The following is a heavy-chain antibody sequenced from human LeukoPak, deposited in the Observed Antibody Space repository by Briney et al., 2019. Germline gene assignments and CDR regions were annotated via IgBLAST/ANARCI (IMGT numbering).Heavy chain of an antibody. CDR3: TRGGHVDY. D-gene: IGHD3-16*01. CDR2: IDSSSNTI. J-gene: IGHJ4*02. Sequence: GSLRLSCATSGFTFSSYTMNWVRRSPGKGLEWIAYIDSSSNTIYYADSVKGRFTISRDNAKNSLYLEMTSLRAEDTAVYYCTRGGHVDYCGQGTLVTVSS. V-gene: IGHV3-48*04. CDR1: GFTFSSYT.